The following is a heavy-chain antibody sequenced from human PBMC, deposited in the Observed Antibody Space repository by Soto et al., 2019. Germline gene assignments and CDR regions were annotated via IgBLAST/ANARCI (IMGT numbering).Heavy chain of an antibody. Sequence: GGSLRLSCAASGFTFSSYSMNWVRQAPGKGLEWVSSISSSSSYIYYADSVKGRFTISRDNAKNSLYLQMNSLRAEDTAVYYCETEWEDIVATTTPRDDGMDVCGQGTTVTVSS. CDR3: ETEWEDIVATTTPRDDGMDV. V-gene: IGHV3-21*01. CDR1: GFTFSSYS. CDR2: ISSSSSYI. D-gene: IGHD5-12*01. J-gene: IGHJ6*02.